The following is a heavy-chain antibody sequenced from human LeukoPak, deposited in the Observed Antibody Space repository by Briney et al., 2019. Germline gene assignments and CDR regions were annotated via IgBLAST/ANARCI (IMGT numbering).Heavy chain of an antibody. J-gene: IGHJ1*01. Sequence: SETLSLTCAVYGGSFSGYYWSWIRHPPGKGLEWVGEINHSGSTNYNPSLKSRVTISVDTSKNQFSLKLSSVTAADTAVYYCARGGRWFCSSTSCTEYFQHWGQGTLVTVSS. CDR2: INHSGST. D-gene: IGHD2-2*01. CDR3: ARGGRWFCSSTSCTEYFQH. V-gene: IGHV4-34*01. CDR1: GGSFSGYY.